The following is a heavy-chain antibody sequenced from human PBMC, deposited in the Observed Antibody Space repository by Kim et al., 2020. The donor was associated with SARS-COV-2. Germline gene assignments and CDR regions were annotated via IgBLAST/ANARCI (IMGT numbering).Heavy chain of an antibody. D-gene: IGHD3-10*01. V-gene: IGHV4-34*01. J-gene: IGHJ4*02. CDR2: ST. Sequence: STNYNPSLKCRVSISVDTSKNQFSRKLSSVTAADTAIYYWARDRDGEFLYWGQGTLVTVSS. CDR3: ARDRDGEFLY.